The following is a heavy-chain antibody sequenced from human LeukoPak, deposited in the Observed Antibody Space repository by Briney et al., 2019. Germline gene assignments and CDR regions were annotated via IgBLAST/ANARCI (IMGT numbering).Heavy chain of an antibody. V-gene: IGHV4-59*12. CDR2: IYYSGST. Sequence: SETLSLTCTVSGGSISSYYWSWIRQPPGKGLEWIGYIYYSGSTNYNPSLKSRVTISVDTSKNQFSLKLSSVTAADTAVYYCARGRDIVVVVAATGKGINYFDYWGQGTLVTVSS. CDR3: ARGRDIVVVVAATGKGINYFDY. CDR1: GGSISSYY. J-gene: IGHJ4*02. D-gene: IGHD2-15*01.